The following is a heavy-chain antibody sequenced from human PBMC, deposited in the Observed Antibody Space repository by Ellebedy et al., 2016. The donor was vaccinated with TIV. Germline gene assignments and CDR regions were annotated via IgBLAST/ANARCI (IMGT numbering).Heavy chain of an antibody. CDR3: ARKLLSMSHVFDI. CDR1: GGSISSSSHY. D-gene: IGHD2/OR15-2a*01. J-gene: IGHJ3*02. Sequence: SETLSLXXTVSGGSISSSSHYWTWIRQPPGKGLEWIGNIYYTGVTNYNPSLKSRVTMTMDTSKSHFSLKLSSVTAADTAVYYCARKLLSMSHVFDIWGQGTMVTVSS. CDR2: IYYTGVT. V-gene: IGHV4-61*03.